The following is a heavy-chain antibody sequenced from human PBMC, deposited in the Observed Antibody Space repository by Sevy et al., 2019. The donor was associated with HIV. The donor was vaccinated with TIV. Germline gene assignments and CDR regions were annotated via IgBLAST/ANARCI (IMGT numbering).Heavy chain of an antibody. V-gene: IGHV1-2*06. CDR3: ARRYDFWSGYYGFDY. CDR1: GYTFTDYY. CDR2: INPNSGGT. D-gene: IGHD3-3*01. J-gene: IGHJ4*02. Sequence: ASMKVSCKTSGYTFTDYYMHWVRQAPGQGLEWMGRINPNSGGTNYPQKFEGRVTMTRDTSISTAYMELNRLTSDDTAVYYCARRYDFWSGYYGFDYWGQGTLVTVSS.